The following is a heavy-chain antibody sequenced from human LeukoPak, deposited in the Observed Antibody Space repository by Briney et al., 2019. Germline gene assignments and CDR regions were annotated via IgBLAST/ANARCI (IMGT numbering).Heavy chain of an antibody. CDR3: ARGVGYCSSTSCYGYYYYYMDV. CDR1: GYSISSGYY. D-gene: IGHD2-2*01. V-gene: IGHV4-38-2*02. J-gene: IGHJ6*03. Sequence: SETLSLTCTVSGYSISSGYYWGWIRQPPGKGLEWIGSIYHSGSTYYNPSLKSRVTISVDTSKNQFSLKLSSVTAADTAVYYCARGVGYCSSTSCYGYYYYYMDVWGKGTTVTVSS. CDR2: IYHSGST.